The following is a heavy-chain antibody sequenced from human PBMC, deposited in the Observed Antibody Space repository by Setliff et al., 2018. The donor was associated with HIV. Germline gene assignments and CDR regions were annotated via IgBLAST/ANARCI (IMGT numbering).Heavy chain of an antibody. CDR3: ARGGVGAALVWFDP. D-gene: IGHD1-26*01. J-gene: IGHJ5*02. V-gene: IGHV4-31*02. Sequence: SETLSLTCHVSGGSISNGGYYWSWIRQHPGTGLEWIAYIYFSGSTYYNPSLKSRVTVSLDMSKSQFSLRLNSVTAADTAVYYCARGGVGAALVWFDPWGQGTLVTVSS. CDR2: IYFSGST. CDR1: GGSISNGGYY.